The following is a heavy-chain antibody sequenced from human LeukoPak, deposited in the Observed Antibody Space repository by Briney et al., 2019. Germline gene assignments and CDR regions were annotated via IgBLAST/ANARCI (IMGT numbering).Heavy chain of an antibody. CDR2: MYISGAT. J-gene: IGHJ5*02. Sequence: SETLSLTCTVSGVSISTHYWSWIRQPAGKGLEWIGRMYISGATNYNPSLRSRVTMSLDTSKNQFSLLLNSVTAADTAIYYCARDSGYYSSPFDPWGQGTLVTVSS. CDR1: GVSISTHY. CDR3: ARDSGYYSSPFDP. V-gene: IGHV4-4*07. D-gene: IGHD5-12*01.